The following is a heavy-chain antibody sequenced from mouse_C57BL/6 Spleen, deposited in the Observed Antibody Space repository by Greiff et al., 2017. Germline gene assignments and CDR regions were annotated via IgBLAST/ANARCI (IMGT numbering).Heavy chain of an antibody. V-gene: IGHV3-6*01. CDR2: ISYDGSN. D-gene: IGHD1-1*01. Sequence: DVKLQESGPGLVKPSQSLSLTCSVTGYSITSGYYWNWIRQFPGNKLEWMGYISYDGSNNYNPSLKNRISITRDPSKNQFFLKLNSVTTEATATXSCAREESDYYGSSDWYFGVWGTETTVTVSS. CDR3: AREESDYYGSSDWYFGV. J-gene: IGHJ1*03. CDR1: GYSITSGYY.